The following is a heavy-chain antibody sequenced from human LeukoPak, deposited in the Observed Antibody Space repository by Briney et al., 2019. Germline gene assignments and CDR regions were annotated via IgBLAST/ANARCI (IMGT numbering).Heavy chain of an antibody. CDR3: AKGRPIYYYDSSGYGYFDY. CDR1: GFTLDDYG. Sequence: GGSLRLSCAASGFTLDDYGMTWVRQAPGKGLEWVAFIRYDGSNKYYADSVKGRFTISRDNSKNTLYLQMNSLRAEDTAVYYCAKGRPIYYYDSSGYGYFDYWGQGTLVTVSS. CDR2: IRYDGSNK. J-gene: IGHJ4*02. V-gene: IGHV3-30*02. D-gene: IGHD3-22*01.